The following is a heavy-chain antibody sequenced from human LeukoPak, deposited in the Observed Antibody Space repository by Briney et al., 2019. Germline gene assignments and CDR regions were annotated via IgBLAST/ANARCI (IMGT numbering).Heavy chain of an antibody. CDR3: ARREDIVATPFDY. D-gene: IGHD5-12*01. Sequence: SETLSLTCAVYGGSFSGYYWSWIRQPPGKGLEWIGEINHSGSTSYNPSLKSRVTISVDTSKNQFSLKLSSVTAADTAVYYCARREDIVATPFDYWGQGTLVTVSS. CDR2: INHSGST. V-gene: IGHV4-34*01. CDR1: GGSFSGYY. J-gene: IGHJ4*02.